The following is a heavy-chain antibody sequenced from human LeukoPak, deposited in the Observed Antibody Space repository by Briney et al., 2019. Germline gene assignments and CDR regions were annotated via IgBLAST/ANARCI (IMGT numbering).Heavy chain of an antibody. CDR1: GFTFSKYW. CDR2: MKEDGSEK. CDR3: AQDSYGDSVSDFHH. V-gene: IGHV3-7*01. D-gene: IGHD4-17*01. J-gene: IGHJ1*01. Sequence: GGSLRLSCAASGFTFSKYWMSWVRQAPGKGLEWVANMKEDGSEKYYVDSVKGRFTISRDNSKNTLCLQMNSLRGEDTAVYYCAQDSYGDSVSDFHHWGQGTLVTVSS.